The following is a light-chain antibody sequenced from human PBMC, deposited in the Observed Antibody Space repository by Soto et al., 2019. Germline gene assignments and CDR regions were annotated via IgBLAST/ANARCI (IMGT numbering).Light chain of an antibody. CDR1: SSDVGGYNY. CDR3: SSYTSSSTPYV. Sequence: QSALTQPASVSGSPGQSIIISCTGTSSDVGGYNYVSWYQQHPGKAPKLMIYEVSNRPSGVSSRFSGSKSGNTASLTISGLQAEDEADYYCSSYTSSSTPYVFGTGTKLTVL. J-gene: IGLJ1*01. CDR2: EVS. V-gene: IGLV2-14*01.